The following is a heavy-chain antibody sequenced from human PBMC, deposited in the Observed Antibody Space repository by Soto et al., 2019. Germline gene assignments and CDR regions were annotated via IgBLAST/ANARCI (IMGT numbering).Heavy chain of an antibody. J-gene: IGHJ4*02. CDR1: GYTFTGYF. D-gene: IGHD2-15*01. Sequence: QVQLVQSGAEVKKPGASVKISCKASGYTFTGYFMHWVRQAPGQGLEWMGIINPSRGSTTYTQKFEGRVTMTRDTSTKIVYMELISLRSDDAAVYYCARGGDSGGYLDYWGQGTLVTVSS. V-gene: IGHV1-46*03. CDR2: INPSRGST. CDR3: ARGGDSGGYLDY.